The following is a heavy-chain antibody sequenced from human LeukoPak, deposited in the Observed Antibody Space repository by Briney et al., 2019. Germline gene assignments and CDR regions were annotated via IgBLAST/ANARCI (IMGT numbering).Heavy chain of an antibody. CDR2: INHSGST. CDR3: ARHVRKFDY. J-gene: IGHJ4*02. V-gene: IGHV4-34*01. Sequence: SETLSLTCAVYGGSFSGYYWSWIRQPPGKGLEWLGEINHSGSTNYNPSLKSRVTISVDTSKNQFSLRLSSVTAADTAVYYCARHVRKFDYRGQGTLVSVSS. D-gene: IGHD1-14*01. CDR1: GGSFSGYY.